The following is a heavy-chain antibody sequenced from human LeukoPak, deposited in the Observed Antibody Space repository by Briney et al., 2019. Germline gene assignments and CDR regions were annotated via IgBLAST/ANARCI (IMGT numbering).Heavy chain of an antibody. V-gene: IGHV4-59*01. Sequence: PSETLSLTYNVSGGSISSCYWSWIRQPPGKGLEWIGYIYYSGSTNYNPSLKSRVTISVDTSKNQSSLKLSSVTAADTAVYYCARVRPDVTSGPDLYYYYYYMDVWGKGTTVTVSS. CDR1: GGSISSCY. CDR2: IYYSGST. J-gene: IGHJ6*03. CDR3: ARVRPDVTSGPDLYYYYYYMDV. D-gene: IGHD3-10*01.